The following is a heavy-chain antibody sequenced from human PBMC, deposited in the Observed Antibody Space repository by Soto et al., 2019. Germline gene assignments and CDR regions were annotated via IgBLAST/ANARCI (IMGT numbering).Heavy chain of an antibody. CDR1: AGSISTINYY. J-gene: IGHJ3*01. V-gene: IGHV4-31*03. Sequence: QVQLQESGPGLVRPSQTLSLTCTVSAGSISTINYYWSWIRQHPEKGLEWIGYITYSGSTFYHSYLKSRVTISLDTSNKQFSLTLTSVTAADTAVYYCARSAQWDGFDPWGQGTMVTVSS. CDR3: ARSAQWDGFDP. CDR2: ITYSGST. D-gene: IGHD2-8*01.